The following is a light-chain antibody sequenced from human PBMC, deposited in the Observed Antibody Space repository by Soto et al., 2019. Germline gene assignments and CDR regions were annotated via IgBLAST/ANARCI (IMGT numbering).Light chain of an antibody. Sequence: QSVLTQPPSASGSPGQSVTISCTGTSSDVGGYNYVSWYQQHPGKAPKLMIYEVTKRPSGVPDRFSGSKSGNTASLTVSGLQAEDAADYYCQSYDSGLRVSIFGGGTKVTVL. V-gene: IGLV2-8*01. CDR2: EVT. J-gene: IGLJ2*01. CDR1: SSDVGGYNY. CDR3: QSYDSGLRVSI.